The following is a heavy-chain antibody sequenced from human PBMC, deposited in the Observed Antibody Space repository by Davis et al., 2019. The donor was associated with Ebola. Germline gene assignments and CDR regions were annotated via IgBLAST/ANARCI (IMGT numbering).Heavy chain of an antibody. J-gene: IGHJ6*02. CDR2: ISSSGSTI. Sequence: GESLKISCAASGFTFSDYYMSWLRQAPGKGLEWVSYISSSGSTIYYADSVKGRFTISRDNAKNSLYLQMNSLRAEDTAVYYCARAPMWELQGHYYYYGMDVWGQGTTVTVSS. D-gene: IGHD1-26*01. CDR1: GFTFSDYY. V-gene: IGHV3-11*01. CDR3: ARAPMWELQGHYYYYGMDV.